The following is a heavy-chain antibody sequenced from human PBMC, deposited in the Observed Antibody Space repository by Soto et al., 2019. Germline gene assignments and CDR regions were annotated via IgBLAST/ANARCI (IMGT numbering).Heavy chain of an antibody. D-gene: IGHD6-19*01. CDR2: ISAYNGNT. V-gene: IGHV1-18*01. CDR3: ARAGAVAGTTNWFDP. J-gene: IGHJ5*02. Sequence: ASVKVSCKASGYTFTSYGISWVRQAPGQGLEWMGWISAYNGNTNYAQKLQSRVTMTTDTSTSTAYMELRSLRTDDTAMNYCARAGAVAGTTNWFDPWGQGTLVTVSS. CDR1: GYTFTSYG.